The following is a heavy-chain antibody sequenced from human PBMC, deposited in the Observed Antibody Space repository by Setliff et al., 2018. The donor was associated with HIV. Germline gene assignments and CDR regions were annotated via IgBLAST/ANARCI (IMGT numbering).Heavy chain of an antibody. CDR3: ARSVDTTLVPAYYFDY. V-gene: IGHV4-59*01. D-gene: IGHD5-18*01. CDR1: GGSISGYY. Sequence: PSETLSLTCTVSGGSISGYYWSWIRQPPGKGLEWIGYIYYRGSTDYNPSLKSRVTISIDTSKNQFSLKLGSVTAADTAVYYCARSVDTTLVPAYYFDYWGQGTLVTVSS. CDR2: IYYRGST. J-gene: IGHJ4*02.